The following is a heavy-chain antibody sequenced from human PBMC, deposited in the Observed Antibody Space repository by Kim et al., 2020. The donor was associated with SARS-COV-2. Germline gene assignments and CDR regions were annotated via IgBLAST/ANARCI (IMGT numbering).Heavy chain of an antibody. CDR1: GYTFTSYD. CDR3: ARGGYDILTGLETFDI. J-gene: IGHJ3*02. V-gene: IGHV1-8*01. CDR2: MNPNSGNT. D-gene: IGHD3-9*01. Sequence: ASVKVSCKASGYTFTSYDINWVRQATGQGLEWMGWMNPNSGNTGYAQKFQGRVTMTRNTSISTAYMELSSLRSEDTAVYYCARGGYDILTGLETFDIWGQGTMVTVAS.